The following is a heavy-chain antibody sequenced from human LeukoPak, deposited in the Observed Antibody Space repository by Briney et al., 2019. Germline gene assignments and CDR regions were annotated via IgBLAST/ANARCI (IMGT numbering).Heavy chain of an antibody. V-gene: IGHV4-59*08. CDR2: IYYSGST. J-gene: IGHJ4*02. Sequence: SETLSLTCTVSGGSISSYYWSWIRQPPGKGLEWIGYIYYSGSTNYNPSLKSRVTISVDTSKNQFSLKLSSVTAADTAVYYCARQNPPKGVAAEYYFDYWGQGTLVTVSS. CDR1: GGSISSYY. CDR3: ARQNPPKGVAAEYYFDY. D-gene: IGHD2-15*01.